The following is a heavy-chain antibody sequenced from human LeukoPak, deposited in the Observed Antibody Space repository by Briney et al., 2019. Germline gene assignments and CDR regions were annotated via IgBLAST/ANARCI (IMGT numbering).Heavy chain of an antibody. V-gene: IGHV3-48*02. CDR2: ISSSSSTI. J-gene: IGHJ4*02. CDR3: ARAIYDSSGSGDY. D-gene: IGHD3-22*01. CDR1: GFTFSYYS. Sequence: PGGSLRLSCAASGFTFSYYSMNWVRQAPGKGLEWVSYISSSSSTIFYADPVKGRFAISRDNAKNSLYLQMNSLRDEDTAMYYCARAIYDSSGSGDYWGQGTLVTVSS.